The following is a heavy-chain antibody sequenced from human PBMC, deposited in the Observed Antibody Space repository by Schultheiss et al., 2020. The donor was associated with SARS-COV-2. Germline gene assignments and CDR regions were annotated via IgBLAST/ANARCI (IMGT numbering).Heavy chain of an antibody. J-gene: IGHJ4*02. CDR3: ARGFYGSGSAFDY. V-gene: IGHV3-48*03. D-gene: IGHD3-10*01. CDR2: ISSSGSTI. CDR1: GFTFSSYE. Sequence: GGSLRLSCAASGFTFSSYEMNWVRQAPGKGLEWVSYISSSGSTIYYADSVKGRFTISRDNAKNSLYLQMNSLRADDTAVYYCARGFYGSGSAFDYWGQGTLVTVSS.